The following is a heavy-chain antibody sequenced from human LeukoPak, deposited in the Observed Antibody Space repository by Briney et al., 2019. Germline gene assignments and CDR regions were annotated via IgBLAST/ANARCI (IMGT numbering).Heavy chain of an antibody. Sequence: PSETLSLTCTVSGGSISSSSYYWGWIRQPPGKGLEWIGEINHSGSTNYNPSLKSRVTISVDTSKNQFSLKLSSVTAADTAVYYCARQDSSSVPFDYWGQGTLVTVSS. J-gene: IGHJ4*02. CDR3: ARQDSSSVPFDY. CDR2: INHSGST. CDR1: GGSISSSSYY. D-gene: IGHD6-13*01. V-gene: IGHV4-39*01.